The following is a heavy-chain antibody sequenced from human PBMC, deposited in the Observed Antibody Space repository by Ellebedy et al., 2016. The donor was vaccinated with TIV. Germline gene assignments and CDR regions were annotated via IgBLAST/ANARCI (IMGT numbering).Heavy chain of an antibody. V-gene: IGHV3-23*01. CDR1: GFTFSSYA. CDR3: AKRGGYYGSGADY. D-gene: IGHD3-10*01. CDR2: ISGSGGST. J-gene: IGHJ4*02. Sequence: GGSLRLXXAASGFTFSSYAMSWVRQAPGKGLEWVSAISGSGGSTYYADSVKGRFTISRDNSKNTLYLQMNSLRAEDTAVYYCAKRGGYYGSGADYWGQGTLVTVSS.